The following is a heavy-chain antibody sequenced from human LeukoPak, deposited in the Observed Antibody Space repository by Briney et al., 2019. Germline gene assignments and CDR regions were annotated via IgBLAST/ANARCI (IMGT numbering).Heavy chain of an antibody. V-gene: IGHV3-15*01. CDR1: GFTFSDAW. CDR3: TTRGGSFSIFDY. J-gene: IGHJ4*02. Sequence: GGSPRLSCAASGFTFSDAWMSWVRQAPGKGLEWVGRIKSKTDGGTTDYAAPVKGRSTISRDDSKNTLYLQMNSLKTEDTAVYYCTTRGGSFSIFDYWGQGTLVAVSS. D-gene: IGHD1-26*01. CDR2: IKSKTDGGTT.